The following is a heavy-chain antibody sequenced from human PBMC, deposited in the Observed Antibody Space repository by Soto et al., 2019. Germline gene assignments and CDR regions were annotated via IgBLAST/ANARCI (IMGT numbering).Heavy chain of an antibody. CDR2: IKQDGSEK. CDR1: GFTFSNYW. J-gene: IGHJ4*02. Sequence: GGSLRLSCAASGFTFSNYWITWVRHAPGKGLEWVANIKQDGSEKYYVDSVKGRFTISRDNAKNSLDLQMNSLRAEDTAVYYCARPLTTGWELIIDFYWGQGT. CDR3: ARPLTTGWELIIDFY. V-gene: IGHV3-7*01. D-gene: IGHD3-10*01.